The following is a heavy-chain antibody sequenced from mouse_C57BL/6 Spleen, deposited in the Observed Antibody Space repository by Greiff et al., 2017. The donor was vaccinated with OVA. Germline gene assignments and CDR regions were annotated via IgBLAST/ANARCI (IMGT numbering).Heavy chain of an antibody. D-gene: IGHD4-1*01. CDR1: GYAFSSYW. V-gene: IGHV1-80*01. CDR3: ARNRKLGGYFDY. Sequence: QVQLKESGAELVKPGASVKISCKASGYAFSSYWMNWVKQRPGKGLEWIGQIYPGDGDTNYNGKFKGKATLTADKSSSTAYMQLSSLTSEDSAVYFCARNRKLGGYFDYWGQGTTLTVSS. J-gene: IGHJ2*01. CDR2: IYPGDGDT.